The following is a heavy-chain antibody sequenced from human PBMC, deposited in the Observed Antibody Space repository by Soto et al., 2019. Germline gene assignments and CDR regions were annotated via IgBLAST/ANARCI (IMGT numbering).Heavy chain of an antibody. D-gene: IGHD2-8*01. J-gene: IGHJ1*01. V-gene: IGHV3-23*01. CDR2: IGGSGDKT. Sequence: EVQLLQSGGGLAQPGTSLRLSCAASGFTFKYYAMSWVRQAPWKGLEWVSTIGGSGDKTDYADSLKGRFRVSRDNSKDTLYLQMDSLRADATALYYCARESKWYGGQYFQDWGQGTLVTVSS. CDR3: ARESKWYGGQYFQD. CDR1: GFTFKYYA.